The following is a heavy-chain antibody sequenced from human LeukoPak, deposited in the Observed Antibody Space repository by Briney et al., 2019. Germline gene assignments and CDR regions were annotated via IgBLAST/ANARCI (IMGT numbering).Heavy chain of an antibody. J-gene: IGHJ4*02. V-gene: IGHV4-61*10. CDR3: ARRSVVLY. D-gene: IGHD3-22*01. Sequence: SETLSLTCTVSGGSISSGSYYWSWIRQPAGKGLEWIGYIYYSGSTNYNPSLKSRVTISVDTSKNQFSLKLSSVTAADTAVYYCARRSVVLYWGQGTLVTVSS. CDR2: IYYSGST. CDR1: GGSISSGSYY.